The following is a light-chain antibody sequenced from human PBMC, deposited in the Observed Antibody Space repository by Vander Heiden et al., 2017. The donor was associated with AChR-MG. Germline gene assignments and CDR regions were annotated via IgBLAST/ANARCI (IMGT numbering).Light chain of an antibody. V-gene: IGKV1-39*01. CDR3: QQSDSTVRT. CDR2: AAS. CDR1: QSISSY. J-gene: IGKJ1*01. Sequence: DIQMTQSPSSLSASVGDRVTITCRASQSISSYLNWYQQKPGKAPKLLIYAASSLQSGVPSRFSGSGSGTDFTLTISSLQPEDFATYYCQQSDSTVRTFGPGTKVEIK.